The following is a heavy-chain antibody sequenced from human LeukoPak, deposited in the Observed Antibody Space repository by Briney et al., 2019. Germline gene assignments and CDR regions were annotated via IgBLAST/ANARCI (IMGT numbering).Heavy chain of an antibody. V-gene: IGHV4-34*01. Sequence: SETLSLTCAVYGGSFSGYYWSWIRQPPGKGLEWIGEINHSGSTNYNPSLKSRVTISVDTSKNRFSLKLSSVTAADTAVYYCAAGMHQWYSSSWYSGEVYFDYWGQGTLVTVSS. CDR1: GGSFSGYY. CDR3: AAGMHQWYSSSWYSGEVYFDY. CDR2: INHSGST. D-gene: IGHD6-13*01. J-gene: IGHJ4*02.